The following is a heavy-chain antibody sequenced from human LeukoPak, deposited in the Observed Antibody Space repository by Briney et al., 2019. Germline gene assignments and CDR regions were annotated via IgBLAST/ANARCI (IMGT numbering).Heavy chain of an antibody. CDR2: MYSSGNT. J-gene: IGHJ5*02. CDR3: ARKEGGQLVNTRRWFDP. Sequence: SETLSLTCTVSGGSFSNYYWNWIRQPAGQGLEWIGRMYSSGNTNYNPSLKSRVTMSVDTSKSQLSLKLNSITAADTAVYYCARKEGGQLVNTRRWFDPWGQGTLVTVSS. CDR1: GGSFSNYY. V-gene: IGHV4-4*07. D-gene: IGHD6-13*01.